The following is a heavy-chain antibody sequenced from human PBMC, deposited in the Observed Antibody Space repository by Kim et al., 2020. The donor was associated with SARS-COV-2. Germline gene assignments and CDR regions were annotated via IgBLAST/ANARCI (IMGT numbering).Heavy chain of an antibody. D-gene: IGHD6-13*01. J-gene: IGHJ4*02. Sequence: SVKGRFTISRDNAKNSLYLQMNSLRAEDTAVYYCARKAYSSSWYVAYFDYWGQGTLVTVSS. CDR3: ARKAYSSSWYVAYFDY. V-gene: IGHV3-11*04.